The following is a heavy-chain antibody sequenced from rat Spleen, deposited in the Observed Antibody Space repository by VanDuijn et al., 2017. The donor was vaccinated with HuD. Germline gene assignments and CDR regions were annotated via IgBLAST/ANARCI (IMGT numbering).Heavy chain of an antibody. J-gene: IGHJ2*01. Sequence: EVKLVESGGGLVQPGRSLKLSCAASGFTFDDYGMAWVRQAPKNGLEWVASITSGGSNTYYPDSVKGRFTISRDNAKSTLYLQMDSLRSEDTATYYCAKAPLHTGFDYWGQGVMVTVSS. CDR2: ITSGGSNT. D-gene: IGHD1-9*01. CDR3: AKAPLHTGFDY. CDR1: GFTFDDYG. V-gene: IGHV5-29*01.